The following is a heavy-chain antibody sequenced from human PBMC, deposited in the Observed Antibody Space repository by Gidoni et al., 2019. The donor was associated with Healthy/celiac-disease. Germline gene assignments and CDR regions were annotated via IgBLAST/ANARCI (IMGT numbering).Heavy chain of an antibody. D-gene: IGHD3-10*01. CDR2: IWYDGSNK. CDR3: ARDRVPTYYYGSGSPYYYGMDV. Sequence: QVQLVESGGGVVQPGRSLRLSCAASGFTFSSYGMHWVRQAPGKGLEWVAVIWYDGSNKYYADSVKGRFTISRDNSKNTLYLQMNSLRAEDTAVYYCARDRVPTYYYGSGSPYYYGMDVWGQGTTVTVSS. V-gene: IGHV3-33*01. CDR1: GFTFSSYG. J-gene: IGHJ6*02.